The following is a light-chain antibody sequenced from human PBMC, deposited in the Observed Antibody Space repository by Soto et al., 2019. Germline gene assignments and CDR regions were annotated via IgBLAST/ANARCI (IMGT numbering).Light chain of an antibody. CDR3: QQSYSTPYT. CDR2: AAS. Sequence: DIQMTQSPSSLSASVGDRVTITCRASQSISSYLNWYQQKPGKAPKLRIYAASSLQSGVTSRFSGSGSGTDFTLTIGSLQPEDFATYYCQQSYSTPYTFGQGTKLEIK. J-gene: IGKJ2*01. V-gene: IGKV1-39*01. CDR1: QSISSY.